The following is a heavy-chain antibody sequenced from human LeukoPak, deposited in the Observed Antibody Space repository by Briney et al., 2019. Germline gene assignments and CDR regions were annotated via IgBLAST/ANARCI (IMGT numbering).Heavy chain of an antibody. CDR1: GGTFSSYA. CDR2: IIPIFGTA. Sequence: SVKVSFKASGGTFSSYAISWVRQAPGQGLEWMGGIIPIFGTANYAQKFQGRVTITADESTSTAYMELSSLRSEDTAVYYCARDKGGGDGYNFGAFDIWGQGTMVTVSS. V-gene: IGHV1-69*01. CDR3: ARDKGGGDGYNFGAFDI. D-gene: IGHD5-24*01. J-gene: IGHJ3*02.